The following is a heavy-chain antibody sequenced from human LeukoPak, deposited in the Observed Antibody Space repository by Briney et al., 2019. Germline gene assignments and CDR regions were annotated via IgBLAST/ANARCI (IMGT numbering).Heavy chain of an antibody. Sequence: ASVKISCKASGYTFTSHYVHWVRQAPGQGLEWMGIIHPSGGNSRNTQNFQGRVTMTRDTSTSTVYLELSSLRSEDMAVYYCARDCSSTTCQGPVLDFWGQGTLATVSS. CDR1: GYTFTSHY. V-gene: IGHV1-46*01. D-gene: IGHD2/OR15-2a*01. CDR3: ARDCSSTTCQGPVLDF. CDR2: IHPSGGNS. J-gene: IGHJ4*02.